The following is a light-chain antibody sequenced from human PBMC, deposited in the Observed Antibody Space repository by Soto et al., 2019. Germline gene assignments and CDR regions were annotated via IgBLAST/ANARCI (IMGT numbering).Light chain of an antibody. V-gene: IGKV3-20*01. CDR3: QQSATSPLT. Sequence: EIVLTQSPSTLSLSPGERATLSCRASQGVTNNYLAWFQQKPGQAPRLLIYDTSSRATGVPDRFSGYGSGTDFTLTINTLEPEDFAVYYCQQSATSPLTFGGGAKVQIK. CDR1: QGVTNNY. J-gene: IGKJ4*01. CDR2: DTS.